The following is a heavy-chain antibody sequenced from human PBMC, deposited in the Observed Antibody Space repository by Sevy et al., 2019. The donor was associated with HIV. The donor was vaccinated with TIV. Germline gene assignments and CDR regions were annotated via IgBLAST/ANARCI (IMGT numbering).Heavy chain of an antibody. D-gene: IGHD3-22*01. J-gene: IGHJ6*02. CDR2: IYNSGTT. CDR3: ARNDRGVYTMDV. CDR1: GYSISSGYY. V-gene: IGHV4-38-2*01. Sequence: QLPETLSLTCAVSGYSISSGYYWGWIRQPPGKGLEWIGSIYNSGTTYYNPSLKSRVTISVDTSKNQFSLKLTSVTAADTAVYYCARNDRGVYTMDVWGQRTTVTVSS.